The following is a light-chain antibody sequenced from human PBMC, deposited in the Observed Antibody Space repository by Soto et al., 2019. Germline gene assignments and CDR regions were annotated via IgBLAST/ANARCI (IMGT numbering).Light chain of an antibody. CDR2: SAS. J-gene: IGKJ5*01. V-gene: IGKV1-27*01. CDR1: QDISVY. Sequence: DIQMTQSPSSLSASVGDRVTITCRASQDISVYLAWYQQKPGKVPKLLIYSASTLQSGVPSRFSGSGSVTDFTLTISSLQPEDVATDYCQKFNTAPPTFGQGTRLEIK. CDR3: QKFNTAPPT.